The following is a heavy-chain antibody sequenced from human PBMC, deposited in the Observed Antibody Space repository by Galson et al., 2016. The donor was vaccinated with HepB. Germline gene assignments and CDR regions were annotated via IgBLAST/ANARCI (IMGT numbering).Heavy chain of an antibody. CDR2: IYYSGNT. J-gene: IGHJ4*02. CDR3: AMRREGSSWPFDF. Sequence: LSLTCTVSGGSISSGGYYCTWIRQLPGKGLEWIGYIYYSGNTYYNPSLKSRVTIPVDMSKNQFSLNLSSVTAADTAVYYCAMRREGSSWPFDFWGQGTLVTVSS. D-gene: IGHD6-13*01. CDR1: GGSISSGGYY. V-gene: IGHV4-31*03.